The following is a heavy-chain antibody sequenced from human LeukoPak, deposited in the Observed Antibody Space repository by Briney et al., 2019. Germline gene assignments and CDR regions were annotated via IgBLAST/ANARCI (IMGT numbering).Heavy chain of an antibody. CDR1: GFTFSSYG. Sequence: GGSLRLSCAASGFTFSSYGMQWVRQAPGKGLEWVAVIWYDGSDKYYADSVKGRFTISRDNSKNTLYLQMNSLRAEDTAVYYCARNFWSGYLVGWGQGTLVTVSS. J-gene: IGHJ4*02. CDR2: IWYDGSDK. D-gene: IGHD3-3*01. V-gene: IGHV3-33*01. CDR3: ARNFWSGYLVG.